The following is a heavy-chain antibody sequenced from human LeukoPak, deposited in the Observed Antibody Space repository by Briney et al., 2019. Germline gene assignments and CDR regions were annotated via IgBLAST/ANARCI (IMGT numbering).Heavy chain of an antibody. J-gene: IGHJ4*02. CDR3: ARGDSMIVVIKGFDY. CDR2: ISSNGGST. CDR1: GYTFSIYA. V-gene: IGHV3-64*01. Sequence: GGSLTLSCTASGYTFSIYAMHGPRGSRGKGLEYVSAISSNGGSTYYANSVKGRFTISRDNSKNTLYLQMGSLRAEDMAVYYCARGDSMIVVIKGFDYWGQGTLVTVSS. D-gene: IGHD3-22*01.